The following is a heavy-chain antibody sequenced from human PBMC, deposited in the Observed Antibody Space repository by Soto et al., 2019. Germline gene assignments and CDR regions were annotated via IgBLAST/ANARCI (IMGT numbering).Heavy chain of an antibody. Sequence: QVQLVQSGAEVKTPGASVKVSCKASGYTFTSYGISWVRQAPGQGLEWMGWISANNGNTNYAQTLQRRVTMTRDTSASAAYMELRRLRSDGTAVYYCARFGVGEPSDYWGQGTLVTVSS. CDR3: ARFGVGEPSDY. D-gene: IGHD3-16*01. CDR1: GYTFTSYG. V-gene: IGHV1-18*01. CDR2: ISANNGNT. J-gene: IGHJ4*02.